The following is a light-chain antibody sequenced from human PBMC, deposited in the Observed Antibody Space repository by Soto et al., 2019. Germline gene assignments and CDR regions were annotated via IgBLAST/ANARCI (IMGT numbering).Light chain of an antibody. Sequence: QSALSQPASVSGSPGQSITISCSDVGVYNYVSWYQQHPGKAPKLMIYDVSYRPSGVSNRFSGSKSGNTASLTISGLQAEDEADYYCNSFTSSSTAWVFGGGTKVTVL. CDR2: DVS. J-gene: IGLJ3*02. CDR3: NSFTSSSTAWV. V-gene: IGLV2-14*03. CDR1: DVGVYNY.